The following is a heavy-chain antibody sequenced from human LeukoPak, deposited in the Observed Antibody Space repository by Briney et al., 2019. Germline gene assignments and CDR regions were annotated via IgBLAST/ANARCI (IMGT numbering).Heavy chain of an antibody. CDR2: IRYDGSNK. J-gene: IGHJ6*02. V-gene: IGHV3-30*02. Sequence: GGSLRLSCVASGFTFSSIGMHWVRQAPGKGLDWVAFIRYDGSNKYYADSAKGRFTISRDNSKNTLYLQMNSLRAEDTAVYYCVRDGTVTDNAYYYYGMDVWGQGTTVTVSS. CDR1: GFTFSSIG. D-gene: IGHD4-17*01. CDR3: VRDGTVTDNAYYYYGMDV.